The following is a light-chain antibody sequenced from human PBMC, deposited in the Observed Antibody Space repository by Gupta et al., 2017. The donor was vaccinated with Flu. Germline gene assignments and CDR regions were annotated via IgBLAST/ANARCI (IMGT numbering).Light chain of an antibody. CDR1: QSLLYSNGYNY. CDR2: LGS. J-gene: IGKJ1*01. CDR3: MQPLNSPWT. V-gene: IGKV2-28*01. Sequence: DIVMTQSPLSLAVTPGEPASISCRSSQSLLYSNGYNYVNWYLQKPGQSPQLLIHLGSNRASGVPDRFSGSGSGTXFTLKIXRGEAEDVGIYCCMQPLNSPWTFGXGTKVEIK.